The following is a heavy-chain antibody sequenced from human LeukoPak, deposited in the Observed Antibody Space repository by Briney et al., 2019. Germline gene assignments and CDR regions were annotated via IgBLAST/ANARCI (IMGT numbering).Heavy chain of an antibody. CDR3: ARGTTPQLRYFDHADY. CDR1: GGTFSSYA. Sequence: SVKVSCKASGGTFSSYAINWVRQAPGQVLEWMGRIIPILDTPNYAQKFQGRVTITADKSTSTAYMELSSLRSEDTAVYYYARGTTPQLRYFDHADYWGQGTLVTVSS. CDR2: IIPILDTP. D-gene: IGHD3-9*01. V-gene: IGHV1-69*04. J-gene: IGHJ4*02.